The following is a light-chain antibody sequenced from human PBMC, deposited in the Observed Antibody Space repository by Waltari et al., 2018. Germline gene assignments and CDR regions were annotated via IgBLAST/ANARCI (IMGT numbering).Light chain of an antibody. J-gene: IGLJ2*01. CDR1: SSDVGGSSY. CDR3: SSYAGSNNVV. V-gene: IGLV2-8*01. Sequence: QSALTQPPSAAGSPGQSVTSSCTGTSSDVGGSSYVPWYQQHPGKAPKLIIFEVFHRPSGFPDRFSGSKSGNTASLTVSGLRAEDEADYYCSSYAGSNNVVFGGGTKLTVL. CDR2: EVF.